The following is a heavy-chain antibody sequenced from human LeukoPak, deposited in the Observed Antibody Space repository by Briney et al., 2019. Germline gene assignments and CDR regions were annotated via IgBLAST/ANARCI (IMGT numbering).Heavy chain of an antibody. D-gene: IGHD3-22*01. J-gene: IGHJ4*02. CDR2: IYYTGST. CDR1: GGSVSSGPYY. Sequence: KPSETLSLTCTVSGGSVSSGPYYWSWIRRPPGKGLEYIGYIYYTGSTNYNSSLRSRVTISIDTSKNQFSLKLNSVTAADTAMYYCARVGGEESIGYYENYFDYWGQGTLVTVSS. V-gene: IGHV4-61*01. CDR3: ARVGGEESIGYYENYFDY.